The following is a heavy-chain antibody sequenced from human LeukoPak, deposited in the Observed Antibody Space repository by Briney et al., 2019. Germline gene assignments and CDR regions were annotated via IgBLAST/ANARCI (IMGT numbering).Heavy chain of an antibody. CDR2: INPSGGSA. Sequence: WASVKVSCKASGYTFTSYYMHWVRQAPGQGLEWMGIINPSGGSASYAQTFQGRVTMTRDTSTSTVYMELSSLRSEDTAVYYCARTGQGDCYSDWGQGTLVTVSS. D-gene: IGHD2-21*02. V-gene: IGHV1-46*01. CDR1: GYTFTSYY. J-gene: IGHJ4*02. CDR3: ARTGQGDCYSD.